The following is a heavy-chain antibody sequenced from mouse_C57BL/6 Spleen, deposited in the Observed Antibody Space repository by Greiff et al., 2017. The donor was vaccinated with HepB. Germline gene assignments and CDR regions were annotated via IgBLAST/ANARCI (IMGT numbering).Heavy chain of an antibody. D-gene: IGHD2-4*01. CDR1: GFTFSDYG. CDR3: ATSVTYDDDEDYAMDY. Sequence: EVQGVESGGGLVKPGGSLKLSCAASGFTFSDYGMHWVRQAPEKGLEWVAYISSGSSTIYYADTVKGRFTISRDNAKNTLFLQMTSLRSEDTAMYYCATSVTYDDDEDYAMDYWGQGTSVTVSS. CDR2: ISSGSSTI. J-gene: IGHJ4*01. V-gene: IGHV5-17*01.